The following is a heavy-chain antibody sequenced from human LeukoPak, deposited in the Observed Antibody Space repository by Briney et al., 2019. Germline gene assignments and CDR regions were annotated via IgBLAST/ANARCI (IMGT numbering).Heavy chain of an antibody. CDR1: GFTFDDYA. CDR2: ISWNSGSI. CDR3: AKDMGYSYGYSGAFDY. Sequence: GRSLRLSCAASGFTFDDYAMHWVRQAPGKGPEWVSGISWNSGSIGYADSVKGRFTISRDNAKNSLYLQMNSLRAEDMALYYCAKDMGYSYGYSGAFDYWGQGTLVTVSS. J-gene: IGHJ4*02. D-gene: IGHD5-18*01. V-gene: IGHV3-9*03.